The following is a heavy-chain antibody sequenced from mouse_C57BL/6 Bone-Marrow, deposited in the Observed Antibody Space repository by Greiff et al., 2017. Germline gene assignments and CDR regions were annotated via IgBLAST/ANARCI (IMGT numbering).Heavy chain of an antibody. CDR3: TRRNWVNFDY. Sequence: VQLQQSGTVLARPGASVKMSCKTSGYTFTSYWMHWVKQRPGQGLEWIGAIYPGNSDTNYNQKFKDKAKLTAVTSASTAYMELSSLTNEDSAVYYCTRRNWVNFDYWGQGTTLTVSS. CDR2: IYPGNSDT. CDR1: GYTFTSYW. V-gene: IGHV1-5*01. D-gene: IGHD4-1*01. J-gene: IGHJ2*01.